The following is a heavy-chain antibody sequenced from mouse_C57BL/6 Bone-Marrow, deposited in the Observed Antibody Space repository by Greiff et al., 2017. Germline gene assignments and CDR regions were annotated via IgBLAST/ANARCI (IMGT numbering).Heavy chain of an antibody. Sequence: QVQLQQPVAELVRPGSSVKLSCKASGFTFTSSWMHWVKQRPGHGLEWIVNIYPSDRETHYNQKFKDKATLTADKSSSTAYMQLSSLTSEDSAVYYCASRGGGCGYAYWGQGTLVTVSA. CDR3: ASRGGGCGYAY. CDR1: GFTFTSSW. V-gene: IGHV1-61*01. J-gene: IGHJ3*01. CDR2: IYPSDRET. D-gene: IGHD2-2*01.